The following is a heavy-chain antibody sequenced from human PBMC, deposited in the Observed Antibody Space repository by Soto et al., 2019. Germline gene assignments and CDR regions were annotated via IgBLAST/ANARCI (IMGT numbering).Heavy chain of an antibody. CDR1: GFASSDHY. J-gene: IGHJ4*02. Sequence: GSLRLSCAASGFASSDHYMDWVRQAPGKGLEWLGRTKNKGQSFTIEYAPSVKGRFIISRDDSKNSVFLQINSLRTDDLGVYYCPRWVPGAAACXGQXTQXTVSS. D-gene: IGHD1-26*01. V-gene: IGHV3-72*01. CDR3: PRWVPGAAAC. CDR2: TKNKGQSFTI.